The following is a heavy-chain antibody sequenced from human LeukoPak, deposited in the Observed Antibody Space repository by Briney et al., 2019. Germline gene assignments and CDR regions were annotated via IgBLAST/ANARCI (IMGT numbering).Heavy chain of an antibody. D-gene: IGHD4-11*01. CDR3: ARGAPGLHYRSIDY. CDR1: GFTFNNYA. J-gene: IGHJ4*02. V-gene: IGHV3-23*01. Sequence: GASLRLSCAASGFTFNNYAMSWVRQAPGKGLEWVSTIGFGDDSAYYADSGKGRFTISRDNAKNSLYLQMNSLRAEDTAVYYCARGAPGLHYRSIDYWGQGTLVTASS. CDR2: IGFGDDSA.